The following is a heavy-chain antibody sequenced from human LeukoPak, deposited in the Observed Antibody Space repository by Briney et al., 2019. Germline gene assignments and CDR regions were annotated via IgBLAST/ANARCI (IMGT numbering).Heavy chain of an antibody. D-gene: IGHD3-9*01. V-gene: IGHV4-34*01. CDR3: AGGSLFDYYFDS. CDR2: IHYSGAT. J-gene: IGHJ4*02. CDR1: GGSFSGHY. Sequence: PSETLSLTCAVYGGSFSGHYWSWIRQSPGKGLEWIGEIHYSGATIYNPSLKSRVTISGDTAKNQVFLRMTSVTAADTALYYCAGGSLFDYYFDSWGQGTLVTVSS.